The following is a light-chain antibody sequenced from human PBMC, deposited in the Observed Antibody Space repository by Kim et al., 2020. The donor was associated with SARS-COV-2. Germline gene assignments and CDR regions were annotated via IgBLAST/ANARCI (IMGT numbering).Light chain of an antibody. CDR3: QQYGTTPYT. V-gene: IGKV3-20*01. Sequence: LSPGERAALSCRASQSVSNSFLAWYRQRPGQAPSLLIYCASTRATGIPDRFSGSGSGTDFTLTINRLEPEDFAVYYCQQYGTTPYTFGLGTKLEI. CDR1: QSVSNSF. J-gene: IGKJ2*01. CDR2: CAS.